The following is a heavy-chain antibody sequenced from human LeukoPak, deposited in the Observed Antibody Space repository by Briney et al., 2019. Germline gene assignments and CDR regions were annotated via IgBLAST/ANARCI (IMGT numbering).Heavy chain of an antibody. CDR1: GASVNNGAFY. V-gene: IGHV4-61*08. CDR3: AREGDCSGGSCYSYGWSDS. D-gene: IGHD2-15*01. CDR2: VHNSGT. J-gene: IGHJ5*01. Sequence: PSETLSLTCSVSGASVNNGAFYWSWIRQPPGKGLEWIAYVHNSGTNYNPSLNSRVTISVDTSKNQFSLKLRSVTAADTAVYYCAREGDCSGGSCYSYGWSDSWGQGTLVTVSS.